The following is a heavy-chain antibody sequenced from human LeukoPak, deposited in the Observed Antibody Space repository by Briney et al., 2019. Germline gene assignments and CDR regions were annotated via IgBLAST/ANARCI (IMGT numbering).Heavy chain of an antibody. V-gene: IGHV1-2*02. D-gene: IGHD3-10*01. CDR3: ARGRSDYYLDS. CDR1: GYTFTSYG. CDR2: IYTDSGGT. J-gene: IGHJ4*02. Sequence: ATVKVSCKASGYTFTSYGISWVRQAPGHGLEWMGWIYTDSGGTNYAQKFQGRVTMTRDTSISTAYMGLSRLTSDDTAVYYCARGRSDYYLDSWGQGTLVTVSS.